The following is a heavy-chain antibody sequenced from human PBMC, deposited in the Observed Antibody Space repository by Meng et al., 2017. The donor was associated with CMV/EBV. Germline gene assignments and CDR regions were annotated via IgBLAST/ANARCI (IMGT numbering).Heavy chain of an antibody. D-gene: IGHD1-1*01. J-gene: IGHJ3*02. V-gene: IGHV1-2*02. CDR3: ARDGCGWATVTTGPDAFDI. CDR1: GYTFTDYY. CDR2: INPKNGGT. Sequence: ASVKVSCKASGYTFTDYYIHWVRQVPGQGLEWTGWINPKNGGTIYAQRFHGGVSLTRDTSITTAHMGLSRLSSNDTAIYFCARDGCGWATVTTGPDAFDIWGQETMVTVSS.